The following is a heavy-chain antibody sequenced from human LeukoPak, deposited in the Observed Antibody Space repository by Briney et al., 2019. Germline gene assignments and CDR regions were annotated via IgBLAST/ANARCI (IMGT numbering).Heavy chain of an antibody. CDR2: IYHSGST. CDR1: TDSTNTYY. V-gene: IGHV4-59*01. D-gene: IGHD2-15*01. J-gene: IGHJ4*02. CDR3: VRLRWELLAPYFDH. Sequence: SETLSLTCSVSTDSTNTYYWSWIRQSPGKGLEWIGHIYHSGSTDYNPSFKSRVTISIDMSKKEISLKLTSVTVADTAMYYCVRLRWELLAPYFDHWGQGAFVIVSS.